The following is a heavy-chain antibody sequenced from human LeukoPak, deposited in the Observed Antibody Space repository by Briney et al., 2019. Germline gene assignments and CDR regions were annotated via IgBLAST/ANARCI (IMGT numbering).Heavy chain of an antibody. CDR2: INGGNDNT. J-gene: IGHJ4*02. CDR3: ARDRYFGSGSYNYFDH. D-gene: IGHD3-10*01. CDR1: GYTLTNYA. V-gene: IGHV1-3*01. Sequence: ASVKVSCKASGYTLTNYAMHWVRQAPGQRLEWMGSINGGNDNTRYSQNFQGRVTITRDTSASTAYMELNSLRSEDTAIYYCARDRYFGSGSYNYFDHWGQGTLVTVPS.